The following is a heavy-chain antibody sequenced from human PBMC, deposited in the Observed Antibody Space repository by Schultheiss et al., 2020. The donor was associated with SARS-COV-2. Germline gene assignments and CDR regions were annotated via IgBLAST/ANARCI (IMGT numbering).Heavy chain of an antibody. V-gene: IGHV1-46*01. CDR2: IIPIFGTA. J-gene: IGHJ6*02. D-gene: IGHD4-17*01. Sequence: ASVKVSCKASGYTFTSYYMHWVRQAPGQGLEWMGGIIPIFGTANYAQKFQGRVSMTRDTSITTAYMEVSSLRSEDAAVYYCAREWKATVTNYYGMDVWGQGTTVTVSS. CDR1: GYTFTSYY. CDR3: AREWKATVTNYYGMDV.